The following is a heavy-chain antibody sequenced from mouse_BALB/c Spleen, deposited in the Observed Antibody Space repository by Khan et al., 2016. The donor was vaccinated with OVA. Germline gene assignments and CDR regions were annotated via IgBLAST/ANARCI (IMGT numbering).Heavy chain of an antibody. D-gene: IGHD2-10*01. CDR2: IWSDGTT. CDR3: ARQPYYHYYVMDY. V-gene: IGHV2-6-1*01. CDR1: GFSLTNYG. Sequence: QVQLKQSGPGLEAPSQSLSITCTLSGFSLTNYGVHWVRQPPGKGMEWLVVIWSDGTTTYASALKSRLTIRKDNSKSQDFLKMVSHQTDDTAMYYCARQPYYHYYVMDYWGQGTPVTVSS. J-gene: IGHJ4*01.